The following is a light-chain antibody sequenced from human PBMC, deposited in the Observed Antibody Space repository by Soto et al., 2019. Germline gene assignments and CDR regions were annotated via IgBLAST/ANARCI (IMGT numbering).Light chain of an antibody. Sequence: EIVLTQSPATLSLSPGERATLSCRASQSVSSYLAWYQQKPGQAPRLLIYDASNRATGIPARFSGSGSGTDFTLTISSLEPEDFATYYCQQSYSTPPILTFGXGTKVDIK. CDR2: DAS. V-gene: IGKV3-11*01. CDR3: QQSYSTPPILT. CDR1: QSVSSY. J-gene: IGKJ4*01.